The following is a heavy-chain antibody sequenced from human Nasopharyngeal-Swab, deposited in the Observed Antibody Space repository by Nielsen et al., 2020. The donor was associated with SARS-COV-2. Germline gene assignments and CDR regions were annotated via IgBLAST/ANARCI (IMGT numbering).Heavy chain of an antibody. CDR3: ARGVYDSSGYLEVDAFDI. D-gene: IGHD3-22*01. Sequence: RQAPGKGLEWIGYIYPSGSTYYNPSLKSRVTISVDRSKNQFSLKLSSVTAADTAVYYCARGVYDSSGYLEVDAFDIWGQGTMVTVSS. CDR2: IYPSGST. V-gene: IGHV4-30-2*01. J-gene: IGHJ3*02.